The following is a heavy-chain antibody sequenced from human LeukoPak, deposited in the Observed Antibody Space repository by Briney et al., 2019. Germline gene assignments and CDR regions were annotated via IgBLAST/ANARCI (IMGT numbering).Heavy chain of an antibody. D-gene: IGHD1-14*01. CDR3: ARDRTPYYYMDL. V-gene: IGHV3-48*04. J-gene: IGHJ6*03. CDR1: GFTFSSYW. CDR2: ISSSGITI. Sequence: GGSLRLSCVASGFTFSSYWMYWGRQAPGKGLECASYISSSGITIYYAESVKGRVTISRDNAKNSLYLQMNSLRVEDTAVYYCARDRTPYYYMDLWGKGTTVTISS.